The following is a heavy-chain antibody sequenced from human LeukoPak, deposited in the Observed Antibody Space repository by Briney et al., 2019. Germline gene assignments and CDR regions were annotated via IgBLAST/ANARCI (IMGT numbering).Heavy chain of an antibody. J-gene: IGHJ4*02. Sequence: GGSLRLSCAASGFTFSDYYMSWIRQAPGKGLEWISYISSGSSYTDYAGSVKGRFTISSDNAKNSLYLQMNSLRAEDTAVYYCASRGDSSTWYRNDYWGQGTLVTVSS. D-gene: IGHD6-13*01. V-gene: IGHV3-11*03. CDR2: ISSGSSYT. CDR3: ASRGDSSTWYRNDY. CDR1: GFTFSDYY.